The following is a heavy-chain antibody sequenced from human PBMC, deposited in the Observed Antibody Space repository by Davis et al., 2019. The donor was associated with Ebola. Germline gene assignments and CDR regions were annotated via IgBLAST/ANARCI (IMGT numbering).Heavy chain of an antibody. CDR2: ISWNSGSI. J-gene: IGHJ6*02. CDR1: GFIFDDYA. CDR3: AKDGAWELLESYGMDV. Sequence: SLKISCAASGFIFDDYAMHWVRQAPGKGLEWVSGISWNSGSIGYADSVKGRFTISRDNAKNSLYLQMNSLRAEDMALYYCAKDGAWELLESYGMDVWGQGTTVTVSS. D-gene: IGHD1-26*01. V-gene: IGHV3-9*03.